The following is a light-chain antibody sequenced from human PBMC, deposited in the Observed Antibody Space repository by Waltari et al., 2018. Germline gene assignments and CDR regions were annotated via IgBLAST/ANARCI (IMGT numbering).Light chain of an antibody. V-gene: IGLV2-23*01. CDR2: EGT. Sequence: QSALTQPASVSGSPGQSIAIHCTGPSSDVGPSNPVSWYQQHPGKAPKLMIYEGTKRPSGVSNRFSGSKSGNTASLTISGLQAEDEAHYYCCSYAGGRPHVVFGGGTQLTVL. CDR1: SSDVGPSNP. CDR3: CSYAGGRPHVV. J-gene: IGLJ2*01.